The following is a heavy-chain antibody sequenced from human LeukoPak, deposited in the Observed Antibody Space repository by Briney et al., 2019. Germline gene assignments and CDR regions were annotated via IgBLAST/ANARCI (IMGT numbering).Heavy chain of an antibody. V-gene: IGHV1-8*03. CDR1: GYTFTIYD. Sequence: ASVKVSCKASGYTFTIYDINWVRQATGQGLEWMGWMNPNSGNTGYAQKFQGRVTITRNTSISTAYMELSSLRSEDTAVYYCARVPPYDFWSGTNWGYAFDIWGQGTMVTVSS. CDR3: ARVPPYDFWSGTNWGYAFDI. J-gene: IGHJ3*02. D-gene: IGHD3-3*01. CDR2: MNPNSGNT.